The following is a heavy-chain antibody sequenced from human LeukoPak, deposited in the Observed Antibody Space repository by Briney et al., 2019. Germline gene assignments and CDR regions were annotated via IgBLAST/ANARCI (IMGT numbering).Heavy chain of an antibody. CDR1: GYTFTSYG. V-gene: IGHV1-18*01. D-gene: IGHD3-10*01. CDR2: ISAYNGNT. CDR3: ARDLPGGVLWFGEFHYYYYYGMDV. Sequence: ASVKVSCKASGYTFTSYGISWVRQAPGQGLEWMGWISAYNGNTNYAQKLQGRVTMTTDTSTSTAYMELRSLRSDDTAVYYCARDLPGGVLWFGEFHYYYYYGMDVWGQGTTVTVSS. J-gene: IGHJ6*02.